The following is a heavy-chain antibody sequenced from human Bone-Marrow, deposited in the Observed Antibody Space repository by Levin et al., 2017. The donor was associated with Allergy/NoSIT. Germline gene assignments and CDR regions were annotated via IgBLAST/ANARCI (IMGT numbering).Heavy chain of an antibody. CDR3: ARRGGVITPPFEF. J-gene: IGHJ4*02. V-gene: IGHV1-18*01. D-gene: IGHD2/OR15-2a*01. CDR2: ISTYNDDR. Sequence: ASVKVSCKASGYTFNSYGISWVRQAPGQGLEWMGWISTYNDDRKYAQKFQGRVTMTTDTSTSTAYMELRSLRSDDTAVYYCARRGGVITPPFEFWGQGTLVNVSS. CDR1: GYTFNSYG.